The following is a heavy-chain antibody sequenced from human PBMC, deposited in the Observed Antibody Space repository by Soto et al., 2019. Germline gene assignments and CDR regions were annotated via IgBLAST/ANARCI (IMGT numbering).Heavy chain of an antibody. J-gene: IGHJ6*02. CDR3: ARGPGFGSPAPYYYYGMDV. D-gene: IGHD6-13*01. CDR2: INPNSGGT. Sequence: ASVKVSCKASGYTFTGYYMHWVRQAPGQGLEWMGWINPNSGGTNYAQKFQGWVTMTRDTSISTAYMELSRLRSDDTAVYYCARGPGFGSPAPYYYYGMDVWGQGTTVTVSS. V-gene: IGHV1-2*04. CDR1: GYTFTGYY.